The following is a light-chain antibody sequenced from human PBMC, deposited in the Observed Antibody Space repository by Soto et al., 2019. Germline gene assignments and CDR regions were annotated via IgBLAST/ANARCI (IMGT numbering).Light chain of an antibody. Sequence: DIQLTQSPSFLSASVGDRVTITCRASQGISSYLAWYQQKPGKAPKLLIYAASTLQSGVPSRFRGSGSGTEFTLTISSLQHEDFATYYCQQLNSYLWTFGQGTKVEIK. CDR2: AAS. CDR3: QQLNSYLWT. V-gene: IGKV1-9*01. J-gene: IGKJ1*01. CDR1: QGISSY.